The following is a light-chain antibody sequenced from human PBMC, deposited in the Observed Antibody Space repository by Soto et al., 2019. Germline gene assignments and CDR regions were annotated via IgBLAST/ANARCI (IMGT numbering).Light chain of an antibody. CDR1: QGINDY. Sequence: DIQMTQSPSSLSASVGDRVTITCRASQGINDYLAWYQQKPGKVPKVLISATSSLQSGVPSRFSGSGSGTEFTLTINGLQPEDVATYYCQKHNGSPFTFGPGTKVDIK. V-gene: IGKV1-27*01. CDR3: QKHNGSPFT. CDR2: ATS. J-gene: IGKJ3*01.